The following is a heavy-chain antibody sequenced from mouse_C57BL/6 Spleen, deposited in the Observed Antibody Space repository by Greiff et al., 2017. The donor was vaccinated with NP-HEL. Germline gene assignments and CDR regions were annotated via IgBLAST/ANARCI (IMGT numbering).Heavy chain of an antibody. CDR1: GFTFSSYG. Sequence: EVHLVESGGDLVKPGGSLKLSCAASGFTFSSYGMSWVRQTPDKRLEWVATISSGGSYTYYPDSVKGRFTISRDNAKNTLYLQMSSLKSEDTAMYYCASSEFAYWGQGTLVTVSA. J-gene: IGHJ3*01. CDR2: ISSGGSYT. V-gene: IGHV5-6*01. CDR3: ASSEFAY.